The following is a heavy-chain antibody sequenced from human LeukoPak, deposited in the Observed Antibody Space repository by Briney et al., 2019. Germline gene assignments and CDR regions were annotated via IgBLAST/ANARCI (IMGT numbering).Heavy chain of an antibody. D-gene: IGHD4/OR15-4a*01. V-gene: IGHV1-69*05. CDR3: ARERRMVPEAAYYFDY. Sequence: ASVKVSCKASGGTFSSYAISWVRQAPGQGLEWMGRIIPIFGTANYAQKFQGRVTITTNESTSTAYMELSSLRSEDTAVYYCARERRMVPEAAYYFDYWGQGTLVTVYS. CDR1: GGTFSSYA. J-gene: IGHJ4*02. CDR2: IIPIFGTA.